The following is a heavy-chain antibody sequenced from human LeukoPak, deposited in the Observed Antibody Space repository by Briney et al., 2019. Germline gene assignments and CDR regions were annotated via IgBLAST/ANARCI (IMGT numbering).Heavy chain of an antibody. CDR1: GFTFSTYS. CDR2: ISGSGDST. Sequence: GGSLRLSCAASGFTFSTYSMSWVRQAPGKGLDWVSAISGSGDSTYYADSVRGRFTISRDNSKNTLYLQMNSLRAEDTAVYYCAKELNSYGFSDYWGQGTLVTVSS. D-gene: IGHD5-18*01. CDR3: AKELNSYGFSDY. V-gene: IGHV3-23*01. J-gene: IGHJ4*02.